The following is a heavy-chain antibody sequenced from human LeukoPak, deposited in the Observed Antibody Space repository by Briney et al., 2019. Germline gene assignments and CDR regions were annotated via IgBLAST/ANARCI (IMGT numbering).Heavy chain of an antibody. D-gene: IGHD6-13*01. CDR1: GYTFTGYY. CDR3: ARERRIAAAGTQWFDP. Sequence: ASVKVSCKASGYTFTGYYMHWVRQAPGQGLEWMGWINPNSGGTNYAQKLQGRVTMTTDTSTSTAYMELRSLRSDDTAVYYCARERRIAAAGTQWFDPWGQGTLVTVSS. J-gene: IGHJ5*02. V-gene: IGHV1-2*02. CDR2: INPNSGGT.